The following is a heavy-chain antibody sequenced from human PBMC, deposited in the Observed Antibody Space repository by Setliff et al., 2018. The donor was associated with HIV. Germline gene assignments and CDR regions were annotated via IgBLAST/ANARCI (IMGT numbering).Heavy chain of an antibody. V-gene: IGHV3-53*01. Sequence: PGGSLRLSCAASGFTFSSYWMHWVRQAPGKGLVWVSRMNSGGTTYFADSVKGRFTISRDNSKNTLYLQMNSLRAEDTAVYYCARHPNLGYYYYMDVWGKGTTVTVSS. D-gene: IGHD7-27*01. CDR2: MNSGGTT. J-gene: IGHJ6*03. CDR1: GFTFSSYW. CDR3: ARHPNLGYYYYMDV.